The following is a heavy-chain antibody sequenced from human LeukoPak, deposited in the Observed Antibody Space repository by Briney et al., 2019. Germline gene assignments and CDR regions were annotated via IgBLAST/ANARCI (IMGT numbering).Heavy chain of an antibody. CDR1: GFTFSSYW. V-gene: IGHV3-74*01. CDR3: ARLAASGLGY. D-gene: IGHD6-13*01. CDR2: IKPDGSST. J-gene: IGHJ4*02. Sequence: GGSLSLSCAASGFTFSSYWMHWVRQAPGGGVVWVSRIKPDGSSTSYADSVKGRFTISRDKAKNTLFLCMNSLRVEDTAVYYCARLAASGLGYWGQGTLVTVSS.